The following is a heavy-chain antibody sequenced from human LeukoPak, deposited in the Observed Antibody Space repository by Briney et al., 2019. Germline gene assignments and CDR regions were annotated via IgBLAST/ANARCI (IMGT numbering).Heavy chain of an antibody. CDR1: GYTFTGYY. CDR3: ARDYTRNAFDI. J-gene: IGHJ3*02. V-gene: IGHV1-2*02. D-gene: IGHD2-2*01. Sequence: ASVKVSCKASGYTFTGYYIHWVRQAPGQGLEWMGWISPKNGATHYAQNFLGRVTMTRDTSISTAYMELSRLTSDDTAVYYCARDYTRNAFDIWGQGTMVTVSS. CDR2: ISPKNGAT.